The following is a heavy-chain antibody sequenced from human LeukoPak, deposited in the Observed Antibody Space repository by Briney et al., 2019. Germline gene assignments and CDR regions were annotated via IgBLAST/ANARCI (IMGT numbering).Heavy chain of an antibody. CDR1: GGSISSYY. CDR2: IYTSGST. J-gene: IGHJ6*02. CDR3: AREGSIVPAAYYYYGMDV. V-gene: IGHV4-4*07. Sequence: PSETLSLTCTVSGGSISSYYWSWIRQPAGKGLEWIGRIYTSGSTNYNPSLKSRVTMSVDTSKNQFSLKLSSVTAADTAVYYCAREGSIVPAAYYYYGMDVWGQGTTVTVSS. D-gene: IGHD2-2*01.